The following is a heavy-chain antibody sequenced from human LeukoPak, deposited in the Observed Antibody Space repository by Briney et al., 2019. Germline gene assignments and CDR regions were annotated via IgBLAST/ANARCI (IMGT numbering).Heavy chain of an antibody. J-gene: IGHJ3*02. CDR2: IYPGDSDT. D-gene: IGHD6-19*01. Sequence: GESLKISCKDSGYRFTNYWIGWVRQMPGKGLEWMGIIYPGDSDTKYSPSFQGQVTISADKSISTAYLQWNSLKASDTTTYYCARPLIPVAEDAFDIWGQGTMVTVSS. V-gene: IGHV5-51*01. CDR1: GYRFTNYW. CDR3: ARPLIPVAEDAFDI.